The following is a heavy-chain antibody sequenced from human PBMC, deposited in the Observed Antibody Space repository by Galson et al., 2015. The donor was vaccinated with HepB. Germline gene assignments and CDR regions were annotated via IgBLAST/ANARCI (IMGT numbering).Heavy chain of an antibody. D-gene: IGHD5-18*01. CDR2: IYYSGST. CDR3: AGRNTWIQLGFDY. V-gene: IGHV4-39*01. J-gene: IGHJ4*02. Sequence: SETLSLTCTVSGGSISSSSYYWGWIRQPPGKGLEWIGSIYYSGSTYYNPSLKSRVTISVDTSKNQFSLKLSSVTAADTAVYYCAGRNTWIQLGFDYWGQGTLVTVSS. CDR1: GGSISSSSYY.